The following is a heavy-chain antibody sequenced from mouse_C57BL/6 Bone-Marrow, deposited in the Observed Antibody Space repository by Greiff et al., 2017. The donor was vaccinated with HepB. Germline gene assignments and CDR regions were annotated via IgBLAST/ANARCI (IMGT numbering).Heavy chain of an antibody. D-gene: IGHD4-1*01. J-gene: IGHJ3*01. Sequence: VMLVESGPELVKPGASVKISCKASGYAFSSSWMNWVKQRPGKGLEWIGRIYPGDGDTNYNGKFKGKATLTADKSSSTAYMQLSSLTSEDSAVYFCARSITGFFAYWGQGTLVTVSA. CDR1: GYAFSSSW. CDR2: IYPGDGDT. CDR3: ARSITGFFAY. V-gene: IGHV1-82*01.